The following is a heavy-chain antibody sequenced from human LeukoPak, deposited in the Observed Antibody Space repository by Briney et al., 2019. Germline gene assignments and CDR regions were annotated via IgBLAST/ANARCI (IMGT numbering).Heavy chain of an antibody. D-gene: IGHD6-13*01. V-gene: IGHV3-30*18. Sequence: GRSLRLSCAASGFTFSSYGMHWVRQAPGKGLEWVAVISYDGSNKYYADSVKGRFTISRDNSKNTLYLQMNSLRAEDTAVYYCAKGVAMAAAGSHFDYWGQGTLVTVSS. CDR2: ISYDGSNK. CDR1: GFTFSSYG. J-gene: IGHJ4*02. CDR3: AKGVAMAAAGSHFDY.